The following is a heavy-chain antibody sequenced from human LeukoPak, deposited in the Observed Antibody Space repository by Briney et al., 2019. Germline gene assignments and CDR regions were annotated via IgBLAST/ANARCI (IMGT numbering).Heavy chain of an antibody. V-gene: IGHV4-30-4*01. CDR2: IFHRGGT. CDR1: NYSISSGDYY. CDR3: VREILYCSGGSCYRGPFDN. Sequence: PSETLSLTCTVSNYSISSGDYYWNCIRQPPGKGLEWIGYIFHRGGTSSNPSLKRRILFSVDTSHTQFPLKLNSVTADDTDVYYCVREILYCSGGSCYRGPFDNWGQGTLVTVSS. J-gene: IGHJ4*02. D-gene: IGHD2-15*01.